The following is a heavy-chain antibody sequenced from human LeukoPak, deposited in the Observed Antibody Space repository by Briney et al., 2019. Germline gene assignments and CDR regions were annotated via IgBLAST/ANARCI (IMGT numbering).Heavy chain of an antibody. CDR3: AKDLWYSSRYTVARGPPY. J-gene: IGHJ4*02. V-gene: IGHV3-23*01. CDR2: ISGSGGST. Sequence: GGSLRLSCAASGFTFSSYAMSWVRQAPGKGLEWVSAISGSGGSTYYADSVKGRFTISRDNSKNTLYLQMNSLRAEDTAVYYCAKDLWYSSRYTVARGPPYWGQGTLVTVSS. D-gene: IGHD6-13*01. CDR1: GFTFSSYA.